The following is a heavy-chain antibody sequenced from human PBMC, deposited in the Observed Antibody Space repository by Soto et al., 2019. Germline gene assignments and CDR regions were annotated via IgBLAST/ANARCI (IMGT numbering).Heavy chain of an antibody. CDR1: GFSLSTSGVG. Sequence: SGPTLVKPTPTLTLTCTFSGFSLSTSGVGVGWIRQPPGKALEWLALIYWDDDKRYSPSLKTRLTITKDTSKNQVVLTMTNMDPVDTATYYCAHMGAPIRTYYYGSGSPTFDYWGQGTLVTVSS. D-gene: IGHD3-10*01. CDR2: IYWDDDK. J-gene: IGHJ4*02. V-gene: IGHV2-5*02. CDR3: AHMGAPIRTYYYGSGSPTFDY.